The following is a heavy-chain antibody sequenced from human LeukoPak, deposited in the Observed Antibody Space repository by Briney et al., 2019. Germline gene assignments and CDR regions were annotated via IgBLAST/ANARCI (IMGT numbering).Heavy chain of an antibody. CDR1: AFAFSVYE. D-gene: IGHD6-19*01. V-gene: IGHV3-48*03. CDR2: ISSSGGTR. CDR3: STLTVASSFDY. Sequence: TGGSLRLSCAASAFAFSVYEMYWVRQAPGKGLEWVAYISSSGGTRYYADSVKGRFTISRDNAKTSLYLQMNSLRAEDTAVYYCSTLTVASSFDYWGQGTLVTVSS. J-gene: IGHJ4*02.